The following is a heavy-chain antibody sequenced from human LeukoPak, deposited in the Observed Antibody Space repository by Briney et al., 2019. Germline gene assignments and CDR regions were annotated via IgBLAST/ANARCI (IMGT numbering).Heavy chain of an antibody. J-gene: IGHJ4*02. CDR1: GFTFDGYA. CDR3: ARDHVELNGGRIDY. V-gene: IGHV3-9*01. Sequence: PGRSLRLSCAASGFTFDGYAMHWVRQAPGKGLEWVSGISWNSGSIGYADSVKGRFTISRDNAKNSLYLQMNSLRAEDTAVYYCARDHVELNGGRIDYWGQGTLVTVSS. CDR2: ISWNSGSI. D-gene: IGHD1-7*01.